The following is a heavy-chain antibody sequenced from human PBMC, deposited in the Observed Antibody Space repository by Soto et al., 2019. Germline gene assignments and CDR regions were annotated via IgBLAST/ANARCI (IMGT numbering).Heavy chain of an antibody. CDR1: GGSIRRGDYY. CDR2: IQNSGAT. D-gene: IGHD2-21*01. V-gene: IGHV4-30-4*08. Sequence: QVPLQESGPGLVKPSQTLSLTCTVSGGSIRRGDYYWSWIRQPPGKGLEWLGYIQNSGATCYNPSLKSRRIRSIDPSRSQDPRKVTSVTAADTAVYYCARDVDRVLGGLDVWGQGSTVTVSS. CDR3: ARDVDRVLGGLDV. J-gene: IGHJ6*01.